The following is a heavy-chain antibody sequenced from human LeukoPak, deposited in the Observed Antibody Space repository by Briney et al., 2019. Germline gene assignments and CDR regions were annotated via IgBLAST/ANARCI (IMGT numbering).Heavy chain of an antibody. Sequence: GGSLRLSCAASGFTVSSNYMSWVRQAPGKGLEWVSVIYSGGSTYYADSVKGSFTISRDNSKNTLYLQMNSLRAEDTAVYYCARGGYYDSSGYSPFGAFDIWGQGTMVTVSS. CDR1: GFTVSSNY. CDR2: IYSGGST. D-gene: IGHD3-22*01. V-gene: IGHV3-66*01. J-gene: IGHJ3*02. CDR3: ARGGYYDSSGYSPFGAFDI.